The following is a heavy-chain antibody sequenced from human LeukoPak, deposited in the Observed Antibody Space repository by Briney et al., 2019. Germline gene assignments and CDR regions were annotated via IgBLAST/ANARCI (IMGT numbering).Heavy chain of an antibody. CDR1: GYTFTSYG. J-gene: IGHJ4*02. CDR3: ARVGPLGYCSSTSCYALRSFGY. CDR2: ISAYNGNT. Sequence: ASVKVSCKASGYTFTSYGIRWVRQAPGQGLEWMGWISAYNGNTNYAQKLQGRVTMTTDTSTSTAYMELRSLRSDDTAVYYCARVGPLGYCSSTSCYALRSFGYWGQGTLVTVSS. V-gene: IGHV1-18*01. D-gene: IGHD2-2*01.